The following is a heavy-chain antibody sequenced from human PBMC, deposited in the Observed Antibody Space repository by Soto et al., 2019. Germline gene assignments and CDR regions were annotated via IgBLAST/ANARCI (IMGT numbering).Heavy chain of an antibody. CDR1: GYTFTSYG. Sequence: QVQLVQSGAEVKKPGASVKVSCKASGYTFTSYGISWVRQAPGQGLEWMGWISAYNGNTNYAQKLQGRITMTTDTSTSTAYMELRSLRSDDTAVYYCARDLGYCSGGSCYRRWFDPWGQGTLVTVSS. D-gene: IGHD2-15*01. V-gene: IGHV1-18*01. CDR3: ARDLGYCSGGSCYRRWFDP. CDR2: ISAYNGNT. J-gene: IGHJ5*02.